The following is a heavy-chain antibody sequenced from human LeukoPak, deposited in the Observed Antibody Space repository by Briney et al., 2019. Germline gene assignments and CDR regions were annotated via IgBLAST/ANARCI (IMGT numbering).Heavy chain of an antibody. CDR3: AKESGAADEPCYYYGSGSPDLCWFDP. CDR1: GFTFSSYA. D-gene: IGHD3-10*01. Sequence: QPGGSLRLSCAASGFTFSSYAMHWVRQAPGKGLEWVAVISYDGSNKYYADSVKGRFTISRDNSKNTLYLQMNSLRAEDTAVYYCAKESGAADEPCYYYGSGSPDLCWFDPWGQGTLVTVSS. V-gene: IGHV3-30-3*01. CDR2: ISYDGSNK. J-gene: IGHJ5*02.